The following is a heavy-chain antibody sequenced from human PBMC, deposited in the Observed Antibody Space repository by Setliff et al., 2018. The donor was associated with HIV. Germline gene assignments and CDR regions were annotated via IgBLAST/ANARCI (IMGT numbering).Heavy chain of an antibody. D-gene: IGHD6-19*01. V-gene: IGHV3-73*01. CDR1: GFAFVGAE. Sequence: GGSLRLSCAASGFAFVGAEIHWVRQASGKGLEWVGRIRNKFNSLATQYGESLEGRFTISRDDSKNTAYLQMRSLKTDDTAVYFCATNVRVPGSSLDSWGPGSLVTGSS. J-gene: IGHJ1*01. CDR3: ATNVRVPGSSLDS. CDR2: IRNKFNSLAT.